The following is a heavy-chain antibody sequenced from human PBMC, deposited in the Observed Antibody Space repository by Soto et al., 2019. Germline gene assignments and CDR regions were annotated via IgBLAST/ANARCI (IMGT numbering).Heavy chain of an antibody. J-gene: IGHJ4*02. Sequence: EVQLVESGGGLVQPGGSLRLSCAASGFTFSNAWMNWVRQAPGKGLEWVGRIKSKTDGGTTDYAAPVKGRFTISRDDSKNTLYLQMNSLKTEGTAVYYCTTDPHWYYDSSGYYRYFDYWGQGTLVTVSS. CDR1: GFTFSNAW. D-gene: IGHD3-22*01. V-gene: IGHV3-15*07. CDR3: TTDPHWYYDSSGYYRYFDY. CDR2: IKSKTDGGTT.